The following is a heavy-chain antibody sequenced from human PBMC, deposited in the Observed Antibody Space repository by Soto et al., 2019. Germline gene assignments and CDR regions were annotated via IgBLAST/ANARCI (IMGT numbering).Heavy chain of an antibody. CDR1: GFTFSNYW. J-gene: IGHJ4*02. Sequence: EVQLVESGGGLVQPGGSLRLSCAGSGFTFSNYWMHWVRQAPGKGLEWVSRIDHDGPTDYADSVRGRFTISRDNAENTLYLQLNSVRPEDTAVYYCVRDSHGDYWGQGTLVTVSS. CDR2: IDHDGPT. V-gene: IGHV3-74*01. CDR3: VRDSHGDY.